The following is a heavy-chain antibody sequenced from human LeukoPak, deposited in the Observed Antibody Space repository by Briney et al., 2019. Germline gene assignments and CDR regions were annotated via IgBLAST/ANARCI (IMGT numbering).Heavy chain of an antibody. V-gene: IGHV4-59*08. Sequence: SETLSLTCTVSGGSISSYYWSWIRQPPGKGLEWIGYIYYSGSTNYNPSLKSRVTISVDTSKNQFSLKLSSVTAADTAVYYCSGSGSYYYNDYWGQGTLVTVSS. J-gene: IGHJ4*02. D-gene: IGHD3-10*01. CDR2: IYYSGST. CDR1: GGSISSYY. CDR3: SGSGSYYYNDY.